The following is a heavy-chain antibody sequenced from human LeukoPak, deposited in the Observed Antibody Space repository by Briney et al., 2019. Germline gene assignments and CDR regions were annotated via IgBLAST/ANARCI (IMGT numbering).Heavy chain of an antibody. Sequence: ASVKVSCKASGYTFTSYAMHWVRQAPGQRLEWMGWISAYNGNINYAQKLQGRVTMTTDTSTSTAYMELRSLRSDDTAVYYCARLTGGIAAAGPENWFDPWGQGTLVTVSS. V-gene: IGHV1-18*01. CDR3: ARLTGGIAAAGPENWFDP. CDR1: GYTFTSYA. CDR2: ISAYNGNI. D-gene: IGHD6-13*01. J-gene: IGHJ5*02.